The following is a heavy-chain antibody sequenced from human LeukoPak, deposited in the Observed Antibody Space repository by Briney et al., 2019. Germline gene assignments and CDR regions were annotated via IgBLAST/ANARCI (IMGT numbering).Heavy chain of an antibody. CDR1: GFTLSTYW. D-gene: IGHD3-16*01. V-gene: IGHV3-7*01. CDR2: INPAGSGK. J-gene: IGHJ4*02. CDR3: ASWGAGGDS. Sequence: QTGGSLSLSCEASGFTLSTYWMNWVPQVPGKGLDWVANINPAGSGKRYVDSVKGRFTIAKDNADNSLSLQMNSLRAEDTAVYYCASWGAGGDSWGQGTLVTVSS.